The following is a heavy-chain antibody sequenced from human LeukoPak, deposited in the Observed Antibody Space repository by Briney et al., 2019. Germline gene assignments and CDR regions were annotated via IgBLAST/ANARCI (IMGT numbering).Heavy chain of an antibody. CDR1: GESFSGYY. V-gene: IGHV4-34*01. Sequence: SETLSLTCAVYGESFSGYYWSWIRQPPGKGLEWIGEINHSGSTNYNPSLKSRVTISVDTSKNQFSLKLSSVTAADTAVYYCARVPVTDYVWGSSLGAFDIWGQGTMVTVSS. D-gene: IGHD3-16*01. CDR3: ARVPVTDYVWGSSLGAFDI. J-gene: IGHJ3*02. CDR2: INHSGST.